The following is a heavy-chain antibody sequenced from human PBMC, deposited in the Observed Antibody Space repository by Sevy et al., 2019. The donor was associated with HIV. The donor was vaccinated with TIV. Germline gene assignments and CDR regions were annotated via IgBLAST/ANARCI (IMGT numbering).Heavy chain of an antibody. CDR3: ARGGAGRTFDYYYYMDV. Sequence: SETLSLTCNVSGVSITRSYWNWIRQTPGKGLEWIAFVYYTGKTNYNPSLKSRVTVSLDTSKSQFSLKLSSVTAADTAVYYCARGGAGRTFDYYYYMDVWGKGTTVTVSS. CDR1: GVSITRSY. CDR2: VYYTGKT. D-gene: IGHD2-15*01. J-gene: IGHJ6*03. V-gene: IGHV4-59*01.